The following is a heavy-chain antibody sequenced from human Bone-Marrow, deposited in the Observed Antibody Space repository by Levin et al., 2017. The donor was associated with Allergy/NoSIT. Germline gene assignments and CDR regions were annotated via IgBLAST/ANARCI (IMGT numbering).Heavy chain of an antibody. CDR2: MNPNSGNT. Sequence: GESLKISCKASGYTFTSYDINWVRQATGQGLEWMGWMNPNSGNTGYAQKFQGRVTMTRNTSISTAYMELSSLRSEDTAVYYCARGHQLWLLGAKPRYYYYGMDVWGQGTTVTVSS. CDR1: GYTFTSYD. D-gene: IGHD5-18*01. J-gene: IGHJ6*02. V-gene: IGHV1-8*01. CDR3: ARGHQLWLLGAKPRYYYYGMDV.